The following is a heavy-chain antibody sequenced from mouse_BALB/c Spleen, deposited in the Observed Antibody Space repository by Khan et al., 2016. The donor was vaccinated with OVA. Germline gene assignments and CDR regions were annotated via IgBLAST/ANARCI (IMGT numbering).Heavy chain of an antibody. D-gene: IGHD2-4*01. CDR2: IYPGISDT. V-gene: IGHV1-5*01. CDR3: TRSYDSYYFDY. Sequence: VQLKQSGTVLARPGASVKMSCKASGYSFTSYWIHWVKQRPGQGLEWIGAIYPGISDTRYNQKFKDKAKLTAVTSASTAYMELSSLTNEDSAFYYCTRSYDSYYFDYWGQGTTLTVSS. CDR1: GYSFTSYW. J-gene: IGHJ2*01.